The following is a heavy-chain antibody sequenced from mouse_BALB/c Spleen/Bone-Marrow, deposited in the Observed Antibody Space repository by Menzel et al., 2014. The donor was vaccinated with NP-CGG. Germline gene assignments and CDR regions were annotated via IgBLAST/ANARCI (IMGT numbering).Heavy chain of an antibody. Sequence: VKLMESGGGLVKPGGSLKLSCAASGFTFSDYYMYWVRQTPEKRLEWVATISDGGSYTYYPDSVKGRFTISRDNAKNNLYLQMSSLKSEDTAMYYCARVLRPHYYAMDYWGQGTSVTVSS. D-gene: IGHD1-2*01. CDR3: ARVLRPHYYAMDY. V-gene: IGHV5-4*02. J-gene: IGHJ4*01. CDR1: GFTFSDYY. CDR2: ISDGGSYT.